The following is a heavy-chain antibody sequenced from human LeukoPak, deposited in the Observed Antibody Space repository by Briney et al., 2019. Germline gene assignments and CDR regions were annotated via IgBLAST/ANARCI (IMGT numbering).Heavy chain of an antibody. CDR3: ARVGYSYGQRYYFDY. CDR1: GFTFSNYR. Sequence: GGSLRLSCAASGFTFSNYRMNWVRQAPGKGLEWVSSISSSSSYIYYADSVKGRFTISRDNAKNSLYLQMNSLRAEDTAVYYCARVGYSYGQRYYFDYWGQGTLVTVSS. J-gene: IGHJ4*02. V-gene: IGHV3-21*06. CDR2: ISSSSSYI. D-gene: IGHD5-18*01.